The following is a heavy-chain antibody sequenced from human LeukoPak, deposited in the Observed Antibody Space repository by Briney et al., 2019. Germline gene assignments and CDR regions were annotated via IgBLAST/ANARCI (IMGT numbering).Heavy chain of an antibody. CDR3: ARLHFFGYSGYAFDY. Sequence: PSETLSLTCAVYGGSFSGYYWSWIRQPPGKGLEWIGEINHSGSTNYNPSLKSRVTISVDTSKNQFSLKLSSVTAADTAMYYCARLHFFGYSGYAFDYWGQGTLVTVSS. D-gene: IGHD5-12*01. V-gene: IGHV4-34*01. CDR1: GGSFSGYY. CDR2: INHSGST. J-gene: IGHJ4*02.